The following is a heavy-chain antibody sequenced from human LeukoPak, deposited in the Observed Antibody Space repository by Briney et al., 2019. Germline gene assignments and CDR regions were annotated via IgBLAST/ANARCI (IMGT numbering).Heavy chain of an antibody. Sequence: PSETLSLTCAVYGGSMIHSYWSWIRQSPGRGLEWMGLILNTGATHDNPSLVSRVTMSVDTSKNQFSLKLTSVTAADTAVYFCARGRYYNNGYPFFDTWGQGILVTVSS. CDR3: ARGRYYNNGYPFFDT. CDR1: GGSMIHSY. CDR2: ILNTGAT. D-gene: IGHD5-18*01. V-gene: IGHV4-59*01. J-gene: IGHJ4*02.